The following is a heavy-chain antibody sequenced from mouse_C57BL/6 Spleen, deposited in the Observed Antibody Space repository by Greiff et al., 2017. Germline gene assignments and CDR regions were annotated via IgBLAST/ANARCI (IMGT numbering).Heavy chain of an antibody. CDR2: IDPEDGDT. Sequence: VQLQQSGAELVRPGASVKLSCTASGFNIKDYYMHWVKQRPEQGLEWIGRIDPEDGDTEYAPKFQGKATMTADTSSNTAYLQLSSLTSEDTAVYYCVITTVVPYYFDYWGQGTTLTVSS. V-gene: IGHV14-1*01. D-gene: IGHD1-1*01. J-gene: IGHJ2*01. CDR1: GFNIKDYY. CDR3: VITTVVPYYFDY.